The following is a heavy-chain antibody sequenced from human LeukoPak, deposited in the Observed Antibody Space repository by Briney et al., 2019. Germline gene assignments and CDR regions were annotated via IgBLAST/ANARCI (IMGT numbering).Heavy chain of an antibody. CDR2: INHSGST. CDR3: ARGAGYCSGGSCSYYFDY. Sequence: SSETLSLTCAVYGGSFSGYYWSWIRQPPGKGLEWIGEINHSGSTIYNPSLKSRVTISVDTSKNQFSLKLSSVTAADTAVYYCARGAGYCSGGSCSYYFDYWGQGTLVTVSS. J-gene: IGHJ4*02. CDR1: GGSFSGYY. V-gene: IGHV4-34*01. D-gene: IGHD2-15*01.